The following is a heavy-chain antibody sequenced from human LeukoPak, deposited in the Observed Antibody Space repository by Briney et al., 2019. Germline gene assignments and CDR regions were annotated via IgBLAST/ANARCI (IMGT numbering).Heavy chain of an antibody. CDR3: AKGAGGYYSAYYYYYMDV. J-gene: IGHJ6*03. Sequence: GGSLRLSCEASGFSFSTVPMSWVRQVPGKGLECVSYIIASGDSAYYADSVRGRFTISRDNSKNTLYLQMNSLRAEDTAVYYCAKGAGGYYSAYYYYYMDVWGKGTTVTVSS. CDR1: GFSFSTVP. CDR2: IIASGDSA. D-gene: IGHD3-10*01. V-gene: IGHV3-23*01.